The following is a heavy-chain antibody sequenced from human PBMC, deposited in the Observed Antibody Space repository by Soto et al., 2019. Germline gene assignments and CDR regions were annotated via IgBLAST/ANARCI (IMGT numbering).Heavy chain of an antibody. D-gene: IGHD6-25*01. CDR1: GFTFSSYW. Sequence: EVQLVESGGGLVQPGGSLRLSCAASGFTFSSYWMSWVRQAPGKGLEWVANIKQDGSENNYVDSVKGRFTISRDNAKNSLYLQMISLRAEDTAVYYCARDSGGSDYWGQGTLVTVSS. V-gene: IGHV3-7*05. J-gene: IGHJ4*02. CDR2: IKQDGSEN. CDR3: ARDSGGSDY.